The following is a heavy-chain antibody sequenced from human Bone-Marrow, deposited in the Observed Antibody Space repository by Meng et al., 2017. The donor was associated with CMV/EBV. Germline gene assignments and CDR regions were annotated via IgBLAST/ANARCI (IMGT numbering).Heavy chain of an antibody. CDR2: IYYSGST. CDR1: GGSISSYY. D-gene: IGHD3-16*01. Sequence: CTVSGGSISSYYWGWIRQPPGKGLEWIGYIYYSGSTNYNPSLKSRVTISVDTSKNQFSLKLSSVTAADTAVYYCARETDYVWGSGFDYWGQGTLVTVSS. J-gene: IGHJ4*02. V-gene: IGHV4-59*01. CDR3: ARETDYVWGSGFDY.